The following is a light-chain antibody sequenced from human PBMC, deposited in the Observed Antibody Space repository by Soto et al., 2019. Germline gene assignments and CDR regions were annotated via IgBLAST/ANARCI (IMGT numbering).Light chain of an antibody. CDR3: QQFNSYPYT. J-gene: IGKJ2*01. V-gene: IGKV1-13*02. CDR1: QGISSA. CDR2: DAS. Sequence: AIQLTQSPSSLSASVGDRVTITCRTSQGISSALAWYQQKPGKAPKLLIYDASSLESGVPSRFSGSGSGTDLTLTISSLQPEDFATYYCQQFNSYPYTFGQGTKLEIK.